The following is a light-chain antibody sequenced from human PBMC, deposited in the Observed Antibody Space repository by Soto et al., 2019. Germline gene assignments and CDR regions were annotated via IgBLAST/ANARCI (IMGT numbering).Light chain of an antibody. CDR2: GAS. CDR1: QSVSSIY. V-gene: IGKV3-20*01. J-gene: IGKJ1*01. CDR3: LQYGTSRLT. Sequence: EIVLTQSPGTLSLSPGERATLSCRASQSVSSIYLAWYQQKPGQAPRLLIYGASSRATGIPDRFSGSGSETAFTLTISRLEPEDIAVTYCLQYGTSRLTFGQVTKVEI.